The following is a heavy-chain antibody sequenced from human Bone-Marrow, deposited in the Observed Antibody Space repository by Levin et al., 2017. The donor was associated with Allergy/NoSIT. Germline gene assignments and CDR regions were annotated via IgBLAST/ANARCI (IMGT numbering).Heavy chain of an antibody. J-gene: IGHJ4*02. Sequence: PGGSLRLSCAASGFTFSTSAMNWVRQAPGQGLEWVSSISVRGGSTFYADSVKGRFTISRDDSGNTLFLQMNSLRADDTAIYYCAKIQWLVRDFDYWGPGTLVTVSS. CDR3: AKIQWLVRDFDY. CDR2: ISVRGGST. V-gene: IGHV3-23*01. CDR1: GFTFSTSA. D-gene: IGHD6-19*01.